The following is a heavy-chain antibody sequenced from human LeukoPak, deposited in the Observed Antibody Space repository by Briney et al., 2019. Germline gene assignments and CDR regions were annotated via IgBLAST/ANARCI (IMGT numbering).Heavy chain of an antibody. CDR1: GYTFTGYY. V-gene: IGHV1-2*06. D-gene: IGHD6-6*01. CDR3: ARGRFDSSSSDY. CDR2: INPNSGGT. Sequence: ASVKVSCKASGYTFTGYYMHWVRQAPGQGLEGMGRINPNSGGTNYAQKFQGRVTMTRDTSISTAYMELSRLRSDDTAVYYCARGRFDSSSSDYWGQGTLVTVSS. J-gene: IGHJ4*02.